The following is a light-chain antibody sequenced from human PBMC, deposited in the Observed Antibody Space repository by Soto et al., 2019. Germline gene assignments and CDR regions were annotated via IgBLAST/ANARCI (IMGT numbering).Light chain of an antibody. Sequence: QSVLTQPASVSGSPGQSITISCTGTSSDVGGSYFVSWYQQHPGEVPKLLIYEVSNRPSGVSNRFSGSKSGNTASLTISGLQADDEADYYCSSSSSTSTLFGGGTKLTVL. CDR3: SSSSSTSTL. CDR1: SSDVGGSYF. J-gene: IGLJ2*01. CDR2: EVS. V-gene: IGLV2-14*01.